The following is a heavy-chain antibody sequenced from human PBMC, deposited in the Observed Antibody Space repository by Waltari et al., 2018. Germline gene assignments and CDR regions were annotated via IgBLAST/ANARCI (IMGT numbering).Heavy chain of an antibody. CDR2: IYSGGST. Sequence: EVQLVESGGGLVQPGGSLSLSCAAPGFTLSSTYMNSGRQAPGKGLEWVSVIYSGGSTYYADSVKGRFTISRDNSKNTLYLQMNSLRAEDTAVYYCAREMEWLEAFDIWGQGTMVTVSS. D-gene: IGHD3-3*01. J-gene: IGHJ3*02. V-gene: IGHV3-66*02. CDR1: GFTLSSTY. CDR3: AREMEWLEAFDI.